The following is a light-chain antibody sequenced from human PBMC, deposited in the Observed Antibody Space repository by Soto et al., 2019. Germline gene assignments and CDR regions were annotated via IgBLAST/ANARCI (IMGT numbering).Light chain of an antibody. J-gene: IGKJ4*01. CDR1: QSVSRSD. CDR3: QQYGNSPT. V-gene: IGKV3-20*01. Sequence: DIVLTQSPGTLSVSPGERATLSCRASQSVSRSDLAWYQHKPGQSPRLLIYGTSSRATGIPDRFSGSGSGTGFTLTSSRLEPEDSAVYYCQQYGNSPTFGGGTKVDIK. CDR2: GTS.